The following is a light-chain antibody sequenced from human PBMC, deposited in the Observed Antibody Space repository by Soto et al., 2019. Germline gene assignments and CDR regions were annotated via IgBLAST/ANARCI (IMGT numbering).Light chain of an antibody. V-gene: IGKV1-9*01. J-gene: IGKJ5*01. Sequence: IPLTQFPSSLSASVGDRVTITCRASQGVSSHLAWHQQKPGKAPKPLISEVSTLQSGVPSRFSGSGSGTDFTLTISSLQPEDFATYYCQHLNSYPITFGQGTRLEIK. CDR1: QGVSSH. CDR3: QHLNSYPIT. CDR2: EVS.